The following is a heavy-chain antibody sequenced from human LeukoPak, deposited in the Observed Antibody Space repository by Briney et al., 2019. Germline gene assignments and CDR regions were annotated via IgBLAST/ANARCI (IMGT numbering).Heavy chain of an antibody. CDR1: GGTFSSYA. CDR2: IIPIFGTA. V-gene: IGHV1-69*13. Sequence: LVKVSCKASGGTFSSYAISWVRQAPGQGLEWMGGIIPIFGTANYAQKFQGRVTITADESTSTAYMELSSLRSEDTAVYYCARVGGPYYYDSSGYGGDYWGQGTLVTVSS. J-gene: IGHJ4*02. CDR3: ARVGGPYYYDSSGYGGDY. D-gene: IGHD3-22*01.